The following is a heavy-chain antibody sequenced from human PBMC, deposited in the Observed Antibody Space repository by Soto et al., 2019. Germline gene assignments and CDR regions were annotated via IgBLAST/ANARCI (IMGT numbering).Heavy chain of an antibody. Sequence: GGSLRLSCTASGFTFGDYAMSWFRQAPGKGLEWVVFIRSKAYGGTTEYAASVKGRFTISRDDSKSIAYLQMNSLKTEDTAVYYCTIDKRDYGDYVGVYYYYMDVWGKGTTVTVSS. CDR1: GFTFGDYA. D-gene: IGHD4-17*01. J-gene: IGHJ6*03. V-gene: IGHV3-49*03. CDR2: IRSKAYGGTT. CDR3: TIDKRDYGDYVGVYYYYMDV.